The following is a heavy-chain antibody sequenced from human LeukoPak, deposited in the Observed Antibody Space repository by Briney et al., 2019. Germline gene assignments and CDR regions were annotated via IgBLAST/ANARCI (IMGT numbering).Heavy chain of an antibody. V-gene: IGHV4-61*02. Sequence: TSETLSLTCTVSGGSINSGTYYWSWIRQPAGKGLEWIGRIYTRGSTNYNPSLKSRVTISVDTSNNQFSLKLSSVTAADTAVYYCARAFRGIFGVFEAFDIWGQGTMVTVSS. J-gene: IGHJ3*02. CDR1: GGSINSGTYY. CDR2: IYTRGST. CDR3: ARAFRGIFGVFEAFDI. D-gene: IGHD3-3*01.